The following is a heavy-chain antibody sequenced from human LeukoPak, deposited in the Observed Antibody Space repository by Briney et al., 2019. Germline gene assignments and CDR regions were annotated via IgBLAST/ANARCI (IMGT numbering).Heavy chain of an antibody. CDR3: ARAFSY. J-gene: IGHJ4*02. CDR1: GFTFSSYG. CDR2: IWYDGSNK. V-gene: IGHV3-33*01. Sequence: PGGSLRLSCAASGFTFSSYGMHWVRQAPGKGLEWVAVIWYDGSNKYYADSVKGRFTISRDNAKNSLYLQMNSLRDDDTAVYYCARAFSYWGQGTLVTVSS.